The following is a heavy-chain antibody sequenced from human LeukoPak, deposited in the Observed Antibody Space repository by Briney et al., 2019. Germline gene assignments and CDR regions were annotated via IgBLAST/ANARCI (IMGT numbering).Heavy chain of an antibody. CDR2: INHSGST. V-gene: IGHV4-34*01. CDR1: GGSFSGYY. Sequence: SETLSLTCAVYGGSFSGYYWSWIRQPPGKGLEWIGKINHSGSTNYNPSLKSRVTISVDTSKNQFSLKLSSVTAADTAVYYCARGSSSNYVRYYYYGMDVWGQGTTVTVSS. CDR3: ARGSSSNYVRYYYYGMDV. D-gene: IGHD4-11*01. J-gene: IGHJ6*02.